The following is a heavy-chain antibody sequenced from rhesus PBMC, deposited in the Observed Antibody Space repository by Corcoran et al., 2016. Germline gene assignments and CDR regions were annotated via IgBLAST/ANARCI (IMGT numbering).Heavy chain of an antibody. Sequence: QLQLQESGPGLVKPSETLSVTCAVSGGSISSSYWSWIRQAPGKGLEWIGYIYVSGSSTNYNPSLTSRVTLSVDTSKNQFSRKLSSVTAADTAVYYWVRDEYAIVDNRFDVWGPGVLVTVSS. D-gene: IGHD3-16*01. CDR2: IYVSGSST. CDR1: GGSISSSY. CDR3: VRDEYAIVDNRFDV. V-gene: IGHV4-169*02. J-gene: IGHJ5-1*01.